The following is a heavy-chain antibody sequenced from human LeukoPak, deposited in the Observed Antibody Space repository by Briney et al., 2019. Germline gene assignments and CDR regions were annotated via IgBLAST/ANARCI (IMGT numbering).Heavy chain of an antibody. J-gene: IGHJ6*04. CDR2: IYSSGST. Sequence: PSETLSLTCTVSGGSITTSTYYWAWIRQPPGTGLEWIGSIYSSGSTYYNPSLKSRVTISVDTSKNQFSLNLSSVTAADTAVYYCARDRKYYYHMDVWGKGTTVTVSS. V-gene: IGHV4-39*07. D-gene: IGHD1-14*01. CDR1: GGSITTSTYY. CDR3: ARDRKYYYHMDV.